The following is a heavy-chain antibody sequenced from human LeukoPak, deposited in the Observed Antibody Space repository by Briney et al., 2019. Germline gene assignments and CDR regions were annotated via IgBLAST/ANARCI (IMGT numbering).Heavy chain of an antibody. Sequence: PGGSLRLSCAASGFTFSSYDMHWVRQATGKGLEWVSAIGTAGDTYYPGSVKGRFTISRENAKNSLYLQMNSLRAGDTAVYYCSLVGATNAFDIWGQGTMVTVSS. CDR3: SLVGATNAFDI. CDR1: GFTFSSYD. D-gene: IGHD1-26*01. CDR2: IGTAGDT. V-gene: IGHV3-13*01. J-gene: IGHJ3*02.